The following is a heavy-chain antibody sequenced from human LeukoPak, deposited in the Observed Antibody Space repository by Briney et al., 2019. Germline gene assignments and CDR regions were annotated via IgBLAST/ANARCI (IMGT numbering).Heavy chain of an antibody. CDR3: AKAPAYYYYCMDV. J-gene: IGHJ6*03. Sequence: PGGSLRLSCAASGCTFNKCARSWVRQAPGKGLEWVSAISGSGDSTYYADSTNGRFTISREQSKNTRYLQMNTLSAEDTAVYYCAKAPAYYYYCMDVWGKGTTVTVSS. CDR1: GCTFNKCA. CDR2: ISGSGDST. V-gene: IGHV3-23*01.